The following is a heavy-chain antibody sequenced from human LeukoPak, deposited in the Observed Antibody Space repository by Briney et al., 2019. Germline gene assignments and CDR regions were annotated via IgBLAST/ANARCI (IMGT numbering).Heavy chain of an antibody. CDR3: AREGPYGDYGSYYYGMDV. J-gene: IGHJ6*02. Sequence: GGSLRLSCAASGFTLSSYAMHWVRQAPGKGLEWVAVISYDGSNKYYADSVKGRFTISRDNSKNTLYLQMNSLRAEDTAVYYCAREGPYGDYGSYYYGMDVWGQGTTVTVSS. V-gene: IGHV3-30*04. CDR2: ISYDGSNK. D-gene: IGHD4-17*01. CDR1: GFTLSSYA.